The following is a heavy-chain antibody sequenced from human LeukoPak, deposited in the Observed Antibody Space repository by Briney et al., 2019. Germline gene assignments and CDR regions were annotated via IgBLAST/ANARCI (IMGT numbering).Heavy chain of an antibody. CDR2: INPNSGGT. J-gene: IGHJ4*02. CDR3: ARVSLTAQYLLDY. CDR1: GYTFTAYY. Sequence: ASVKVSCKASGYTFTAYYVYWVRQAPGQGLEWMGWINPNSGGTNYAQKFQGRATMTRDTSISTAYMELSRLTSVDTAVYYCARVSLTAQYLLDYWGQGTLVTVSS. D-gene: IGHD2/OR15-2a*01. V-gene: IGHV1-2*02.